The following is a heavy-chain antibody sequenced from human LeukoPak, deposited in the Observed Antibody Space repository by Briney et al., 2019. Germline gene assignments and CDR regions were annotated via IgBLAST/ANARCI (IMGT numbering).Heavy chain of an antibody. D-gene: IGHD3-16*01. V-gene: IGHV3-30-3*01. CDR3: ARVASITFGGVMVTDEYFQH. J-gene: IGHJ1*01. Sequence: PGGSLRLSCAASGFTFSSYAIHWVRQAPGKGLEWVAVISYDGSNKYYADSVKGRFTISRDNSKNTLYLQMSSLRAEDTAVYYCARVASITFGGVMVTDEYFQHWGQGTLVTVSS. CDR1: GFTFSSYA. CDR2: ISYDGSNK.